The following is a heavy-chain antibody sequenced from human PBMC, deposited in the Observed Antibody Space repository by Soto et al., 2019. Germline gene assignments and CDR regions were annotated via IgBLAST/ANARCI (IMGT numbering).Heavy chain of an antibody. D-gene: IGHD2-15*01. Sequence: TLSLTCTVSGGSISSGGYYWSWIRQHPGKGLDWIGYIYYSGSTYYNPSLKRRVTISVDTSKNQFSLTLTSVTAADTAVYYCARQCRGVTCQRFVSWGQGTLVTVSS. V-gene: IGHV4-31*03. CDR2: IYYSGST. CDR3: ARQCRGVTCQRFVS. CDR1: GGSISSGGYY. J-gene: IGHJ5*01.